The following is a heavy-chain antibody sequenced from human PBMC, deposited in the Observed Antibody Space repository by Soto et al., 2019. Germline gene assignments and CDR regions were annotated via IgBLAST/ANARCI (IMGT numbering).Heavy chain of an antibody. CDR1: SGSISSSNW. D-gene: IGHD6-13*01. CDR2: IYHSGST. J-gene: IGHJ4*02. Sequence: QVQLQESGPGLVKPSGTLSLTCAVSSGSISSSNWWSWVRQPPGKGLDWIGEIYHSGSTNYNPPLKSRVTISVEKSKNQFSRKLSSVTAADTAVYYCARSGNLRIAAHDPFDYWGQGTLVTVSS. CDR3: ARSGNLRIAAHDPFDY. V-gene: IGHV4-4*02.